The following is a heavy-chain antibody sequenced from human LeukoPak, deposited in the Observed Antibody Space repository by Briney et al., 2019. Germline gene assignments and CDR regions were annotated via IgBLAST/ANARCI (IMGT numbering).Heavy chain of an antibody. Sequence: GGSLRLSCAVSGITLSNYAMSWVRQAPGKGLEWVAGISGSGGGTHYADSVKDRSTVSRDNPENTLYLQMNNLRAGDTAVYFCAKRGVVIRVILVGFHKEAYYFDSWGQGALVTVSS. V-gene: IGHV3-23*01. D-gene: IGHD3-22*01. CDR2: ISGSGGGT. CDR1: GITLSNYA. J-gene: IGHJ4*02. CDR3: AKRGVVIRVILVGFHKEAYYFDS.